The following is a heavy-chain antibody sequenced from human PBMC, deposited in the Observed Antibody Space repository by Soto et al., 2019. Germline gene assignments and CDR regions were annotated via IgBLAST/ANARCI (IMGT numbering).Heavy chain of an antibody. J-gene: IGHJ4*02. V-gene: IGHV1-69*02. CDR2: INPSLSMS. CDR3: ASSYASGYRAFDY. D-gene: IGHD3-16*01. Sequence: QVKLVQSGAEVKRPGSSVKVSCQASGDTLTFYSINWVRQAPGLGLEWMGRINPSLSMSNYAKRNQGRAKKTPDKSTSTAYKELSSLRSEETAIYYCASSYASGYRAFDYWGQGAHVTVS. CDR1: GDTLTFYS.